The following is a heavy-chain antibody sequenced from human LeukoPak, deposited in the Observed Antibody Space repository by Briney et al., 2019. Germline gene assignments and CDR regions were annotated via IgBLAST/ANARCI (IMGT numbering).Heavy chain of an antibody. D-gene: IGHD1-1*01. CDR2: MNPNSGNT. J-gene: IGHJ6*02. CDR1: GYTFTSYD. CDR3: ARGAVQLERRSYYYYGMDV. V-gene: IGHV1-8*01. Sequence: ASVKVSCKASGYTFTSYDINWVRQATGQGLEWMGWMNPNSGNTGYAQKFQGRVTMTRNTSISTAYMELSSLRSEDTAVYYCARGAVQLERRSYYYYGMDVWGQGTTVTVSS.